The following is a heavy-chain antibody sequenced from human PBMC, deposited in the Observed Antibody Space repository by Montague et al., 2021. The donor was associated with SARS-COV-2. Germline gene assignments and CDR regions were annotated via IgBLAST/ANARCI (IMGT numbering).Heavy chain of an antibody. D-gene: IGHD2-15*01. CDR2: IFHSGTT. Sequence: SETLSLTCTVSGGSISSDNWWTWVRKPPGKGLECIGDIFHSGTTNYNPSLKSRLPISVNKSKNQISMKLISVTAADTTLFYCALPLGGARFDPWGQGTLVTVSS. CDR3: ALPLGGARFDP. CDR1: GGSISSDNW. J-gene: IGHJ5*02. V-gene: IGHV4-4*02.